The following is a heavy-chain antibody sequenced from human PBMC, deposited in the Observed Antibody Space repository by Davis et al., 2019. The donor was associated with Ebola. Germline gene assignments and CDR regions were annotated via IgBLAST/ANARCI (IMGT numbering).Heavy chain of an antibody. CDR2: IGYDGRNK. J-gene: IGHJ4*02. Sequence: GESLKISCVASGFTFTTYGVHWVRQAPGKGLEWVTLIGYDGRNKQYVDSVKDRFTISRDDSKSTVYLQMNSLRAEDTAMYYCARDLYYNSLDHWGQGTLVTVSS. V-gene: IGHV3-33*01. D-gene: IGHD3-3*01. CDR1: GFTFTTYG. CDR3: ARDLYYNSLDH.